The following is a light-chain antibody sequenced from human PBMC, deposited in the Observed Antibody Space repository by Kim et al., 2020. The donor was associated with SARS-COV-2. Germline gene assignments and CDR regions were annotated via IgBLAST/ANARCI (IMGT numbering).Light chain of an antibody. CDR2: AAS. V-gene: IGKV1-39*01. J-gene: IGKJ2*01. CDR3: KQTYSTPFT. CDR1: QSIRDY. Sequence: SASVGDRVTITGRSSQSIRDYFNWYQHKPGRAPKLLIYAASVLQSGVPSRFSGGGSGTDFTLAISSLQPEDSATYYCKQTYSTPFTFGQGTKLEI.